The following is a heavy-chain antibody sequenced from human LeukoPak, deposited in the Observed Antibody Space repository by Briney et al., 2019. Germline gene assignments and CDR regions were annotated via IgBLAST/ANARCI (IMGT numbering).Heavy chain of an antibody. CDR3: ARDRLSDSSGYDGNRAFDI. J-gene: IGHJ3*02. CDR1: GYTFSTYS. V-gene: IGHV3-21*01. Sequence: GGSLRLSCAASGYTFSTYSMSWVRQAPGKGLEWVSSISYSSSYKYYADSVKGRFTISRDNAKNSLYLQMNSLRADDTAVYYCARDRLSDSSGYDGNRAFDIWGQGTMVTVSS. CDR2: ISYSSSYK. D-gene: IGHD3-22*01.